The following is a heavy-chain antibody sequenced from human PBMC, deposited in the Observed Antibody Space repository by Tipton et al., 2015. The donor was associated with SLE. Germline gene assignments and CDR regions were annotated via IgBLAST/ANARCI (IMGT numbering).Heavy chain of an antibody. V-gene: IGHV4-31*03. CDR3: ARGSGDSPHDAFDI. CDR2: IYYSGST. D-gene: IGHD4-17*01. J-gene: IGHJ3*02. CDR1: GGSISSGAYY. Sequence: TLSLTCTVSGGSISSGAYYWNWIRQHPGKGLESIGFIYYSGSTYYSPSLKSRVTISVDTSKNQFSLKLSSVTAADTAVYYCARGSGDSPHDAFDIWGQGTTVTVSS.